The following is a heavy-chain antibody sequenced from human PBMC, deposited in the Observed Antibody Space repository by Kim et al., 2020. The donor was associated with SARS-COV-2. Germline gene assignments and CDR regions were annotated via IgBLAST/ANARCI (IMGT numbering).Heavy chain of an antibody. CDR3: ARNRMPVAGRRFFDY. J-gene: IGHJ4*02. Sequence: GGSLRLSCVASGFTYDLFWMAWVRQAPGKGLEWVATIYQDGSEKYYVDSVKGRFSISRDNARNSVYLQMNSLRAEDTAMYYCARNRMPVAGRRFFDYWGQGTLVTVSS. D-gene: IGHD6-19*01. CDR2: IYQDGSEK. CDR1: GFTYDLFW. V-gene: IGHV3-7*01.